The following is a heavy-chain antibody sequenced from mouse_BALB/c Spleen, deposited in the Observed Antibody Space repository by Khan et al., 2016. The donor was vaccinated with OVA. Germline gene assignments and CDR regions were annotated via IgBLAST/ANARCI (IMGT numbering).Heavy chain of an antibody. D-gene: IGHD1-1*02. V-gene: IGHV1-69*02. CDR1: GYTFTTYW. J-gene: IGHJ2*01. CDR3: TADLPMDH. CDR2: IYPSDSYT. Sequence: QVQLQQPGAELVRPGASVKLSCKASGYTFTTYWINWVKQRPGQGLEWIGNIYPSDSYTNYNQKFKDKATLTVDKFSSTAYMHLSSPTSEDSAVYYCTADLPMDHCVQGTTLTVSS.